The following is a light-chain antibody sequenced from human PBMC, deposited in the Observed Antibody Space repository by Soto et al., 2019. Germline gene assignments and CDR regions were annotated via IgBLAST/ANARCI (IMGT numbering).Light chain of an antibody. Sequence: DIQITHSPSSLSASVGDRVTITCRSSQDLDRWLAWYQQKPGEAPKVLIYAASNLRSGVPSRFSGSGSGADFSLTISSLQPEDVATYYCKQSRSFPLTLGGGTKVDIK. CDR3: KQSRSFPLT. CDR1: QDLDRW. CDR2: AAS. V-gene: IGKV1-12*01. J-gene: IGKJ4*01.